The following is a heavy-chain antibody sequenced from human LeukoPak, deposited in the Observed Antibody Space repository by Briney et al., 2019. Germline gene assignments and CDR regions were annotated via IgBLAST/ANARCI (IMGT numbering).Heavy chain of an antibody. CDR3: AVSNWMDP. CDR2: ISFDGST. CDR1: GFTFSSYW. J-gene: IGHJ5*02. Sequence: GGSLRLSCAASGFTFSSYWMHWVRQAPGKGLVWVSCISFDGSTTYADSVKGRFTISRDNAKNTVHLQMDSLTVEDTAVYYCAVSNWMDPWGQGTLVTVSS. V-gene: IGHV3-74*01.